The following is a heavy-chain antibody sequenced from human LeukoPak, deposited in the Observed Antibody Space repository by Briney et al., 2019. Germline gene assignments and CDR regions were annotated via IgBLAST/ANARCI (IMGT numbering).Heavy chain of an antibody. D-gene: IGHD2-15*01. V-gene: IGHV4-59*01. CDR1: GGSISSYY. CDR2: IYDSGST. CDR3: AREQYGLLLDY. J-gene: IGHJ4*02. Sequence: SETLSLTCTVSGGSISSYYWSWIRQPPGKGLEWIGYIYDSGSTNYNPSLKSRVTISVDTSKNQFSLKLNSVTAADTAVYYCAREQYGLLLDYWGQGTLVTVSS.